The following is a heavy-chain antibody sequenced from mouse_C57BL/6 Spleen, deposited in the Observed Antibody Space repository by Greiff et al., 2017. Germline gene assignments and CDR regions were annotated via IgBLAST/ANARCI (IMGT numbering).Heavy chain of an antibody. CDR1: GYTFTSYW. Sequence: QVQLQQPGADLVRPGSSVKLSCKASGYTFTSYWMDWVNQRPGQGLEWIGNIYPSDSETHYNQKFKDKATLTVDKSSSTAYMQLSSLTSEDSAVYYCARSYGDWYFDVWGTGTTVTVAS. V-gene: IGHV1-61*01. J-gene: IGHJ1*03. CDR2: IYPSDSET. D-gene: IGHD1-1*02. CDR3: ARSYGDWYFDV.